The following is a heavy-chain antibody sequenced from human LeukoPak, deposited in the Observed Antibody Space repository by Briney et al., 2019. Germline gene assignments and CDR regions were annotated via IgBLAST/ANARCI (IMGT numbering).Heavy chain of an antibody. D-gene: IGHD3-10*01. CDR3: ARILTFIGGTMVRGVIGGLDY. CDR1: GFTFSSYS. V-gene: IGHV3-48*01. Sequence: GGSLRLSCAASGFTFSSYSMNWVRQAPGKGLEWVSSISSSSGTIYYADSVKGRFTISRDNAKNSLYLQMNSLRAEDTAVYYCARILTFIGGTMVRGVIGGLDYWGQGTLVTVSS. CDR2: ISSSSGTI. J-gene: IGHJ4*02.